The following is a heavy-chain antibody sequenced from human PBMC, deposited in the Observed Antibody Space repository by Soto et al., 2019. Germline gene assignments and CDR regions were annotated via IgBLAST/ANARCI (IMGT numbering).Heavy chain of an antibody. CDR2: INPSGGST. Sequence: GASVKVSCKASGYTFTSYYMHWVRQAPGQGLEWMGIINPSGGSTSYAQKFQGRVTMTRDTSTSTVYMELSSLRSEDTAVYYCAREGTMVRGVIGWFDPWGQGTLVTVSS. CDR3: AREGTMVRGVIGWFDP. J-gene: IGHJ5*02. D-gene: IGHD3-10*01. CDR1: GYTFTSYY. V-gene: IGHV1-46*03.